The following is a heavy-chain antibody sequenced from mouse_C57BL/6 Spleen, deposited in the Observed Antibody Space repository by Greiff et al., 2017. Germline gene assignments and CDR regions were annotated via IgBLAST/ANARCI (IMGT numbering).Heavy chain of an antibody. CDR3: ARSGESLYYFDY. Sequence: VQLQQSGPELVKPGASVKISCKASGYAFSSSWMNWVKPRPGKGLEWIGRIYPGDGDTNYNGKFKGKATLTADKSSSTAYMQLSSLTSEDSAVYCCARSGESLYYFDYWGQGTTLTVSS. V-gene: IGHV1-82*01. J-gene: IGHJ2*01. D-gene: IGHD3-1*01. CDR2: IYPGDGDT. CDR1: GYAFSSSW.